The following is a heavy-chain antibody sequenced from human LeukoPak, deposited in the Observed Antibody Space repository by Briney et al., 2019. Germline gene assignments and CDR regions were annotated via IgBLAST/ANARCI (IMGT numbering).Heavy chain of an antibody. J-gene: IGHJ4*02. CDR2: ISSSSSYI. V-gene: IGHV3-21*04. D-gene: IGHD3-16*02. CDR1: GFTFSSYS. CDR3: AKDMDYRLGELSSSPFDY. Sequence: PGGSLRLSCAASGFTFSSYSMNWVRQAPGKGLEWVSSISSSSSYIYYADSVKGRFTISRDNAKNSLYLQMNSLRAEDMALYYCAKDMDYRLGELSSSPFDYWGQGTLVTVSS.